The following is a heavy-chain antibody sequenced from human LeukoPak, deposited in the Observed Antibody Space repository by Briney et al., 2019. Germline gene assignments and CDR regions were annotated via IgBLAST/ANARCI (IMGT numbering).Heavy chain of an antibody. V-gene: IGHV3-23*01. Sequence: KTGGSLRLSCAASGFTFSSFPMTWVRLAPGKGLEWVSTITGSGGSTYYAESVKGRFTISRDNSKNTLYLQMNSLRAEDTAVYYCAKINPPIGGSGSYPYYFDYWGQGTLVTVSS. CDR2: ITGSGGST. CDR1: GFTFSSFP. D-gene: IGHD1-26*01. CDR3: AKINPPIGGSGSYPYYFDY. J-gene: IGHJ4*02.